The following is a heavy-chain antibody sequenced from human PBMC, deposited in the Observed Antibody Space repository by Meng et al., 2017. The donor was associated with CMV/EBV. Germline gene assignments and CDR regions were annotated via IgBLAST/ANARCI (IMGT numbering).Heavy chain of an antibody. V-gene: IGHV4-28*01. D-gene: IGHD6-13*01. CDR1: GYSISSSNW. Sequence: SETLSLTCAVSGYSISSSNWWGWIRQPPGKGVGGGGYIYYRGRTYYNPSLQSRVTMSVDTSTNQFSLKLNSVTAVDTAVYYCARSNGYSSSWYYFDYWGQGTLVTVSS. J-gene: IGHJ4*02. CDR2: IYYRGRT. CDR3: ARSNGYSSSWYYFDY.